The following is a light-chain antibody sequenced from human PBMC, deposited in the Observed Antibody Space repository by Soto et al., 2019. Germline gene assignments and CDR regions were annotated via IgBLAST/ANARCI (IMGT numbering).Light chain of an antibody. CDR1: ESVVSNY. CDR2: DAS. V-gene: IGKV3-20*01. Sequence: EIVLTQSPGTLSLSPGERATLSCRATESVVSNYLAWYQLKPGQAPSLLIYDASSRATGIPDSFSGSGSGTDFTLTISRLESEDFAVYYCQQYGSIPWTFGQGTRWIS. CDR3: QQYGSIPWT. J-gene: IGKJ1*01.